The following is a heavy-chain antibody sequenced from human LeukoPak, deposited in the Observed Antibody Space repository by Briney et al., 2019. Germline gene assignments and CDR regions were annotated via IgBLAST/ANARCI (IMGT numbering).Heavy chain of an antibody. J-gene: IGHJ4*02. Sequence: SQTLSLTCAISGDSVSSNSAAWNWIRQSPSRGLEWLGRTYYRSKWYNDYAVSVKSRITINPDTSKNQFSLQLNSVTPEDTAVYYCARVELLWFGELLSPFDYWRQGTLVTVSS. CDR3: ARVELLWFGELLSPFDY. V-gene: IGHV6-1*01. CDR2: TYYRSKWYN. CDR1: GDSVSSNSAA. D-gene: IGHD3-10*01.